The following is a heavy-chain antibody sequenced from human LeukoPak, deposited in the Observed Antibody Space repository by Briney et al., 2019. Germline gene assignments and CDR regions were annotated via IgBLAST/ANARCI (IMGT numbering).Heavy chain of an antibody. Sequence: GGSLRLSCAASGFTFSSYAMSWVRQAPGKGLEWVSSISSSSSYIYYADSVKGRFTISRDNAKNSLYLQMNSLRAEDTAVYYCARDGSGYSYGLCAYWGQGTLVAVSS. V-gene: IGHV3-21*01. J-gene: IGHJ4*02. CDR1: GFTFSSYA. CDR3: ARDGSGYSYGLCAY. CDR2: ISSSSSYI. D-gene: IGHD5-18*01.